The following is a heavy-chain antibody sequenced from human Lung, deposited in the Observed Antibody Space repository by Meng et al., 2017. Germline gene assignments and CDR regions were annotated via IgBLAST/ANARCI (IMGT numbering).Heavy chain of an antibody. CDR1: GDSVSSNSAA. CDR2: TYYRSKWYN. D-gene: IGHD2-21*01. V-gene: IGHV6-1*01. CDR3: ARSQQLLDS. Sequence: QVHLQQSGPGLVKPSQTLPLPCAISGDSVSSNSAAWNWIRQPPSRGLEWLGRTYYRSKWYNGYAVSVRSRITINPDTSKNQFSLQLNSVTPEDTAVYYCARSQQLLDSWGQGTLVTVSS. J-gene: IGHJ4*02.